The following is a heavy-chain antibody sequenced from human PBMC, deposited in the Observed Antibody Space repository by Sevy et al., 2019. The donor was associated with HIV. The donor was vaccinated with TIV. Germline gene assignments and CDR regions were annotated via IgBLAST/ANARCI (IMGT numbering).Heavy chain of an antibody. CDR3: AREDSLITFGGVIVRGAFDI. V-gene: IGHV3-48*02. CDR1: GFTFSSYS. CDR2: ISSSSSTI. Sequence: GALRLSCAASGFTFSSYSMNWVRQAPGKGLEWVSYISSSSSTIYYADSVKGRFTISRDNAKNSLYLQMNSLRDEDTAVYYCAREDSLITFGGVIVRGAFDIWGQGTMVTVSS. D-gene: IGHD3-16*02. J-gene: IGHJ3*02.